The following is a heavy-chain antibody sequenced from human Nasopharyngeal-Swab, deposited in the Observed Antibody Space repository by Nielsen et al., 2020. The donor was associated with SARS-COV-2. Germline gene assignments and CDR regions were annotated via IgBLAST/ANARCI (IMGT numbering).Heavy chain of an antibody. D-gene: IGHD6-13*01. CDR2: IWYDGSNK. V-gene: IGHV3-33*08. CDR3: AREFSSSWYQYYFDY. Sequence: GGSLRLSCVASGFSFNNYGMHWVRQAPGKGLEWVAGIWYDGSNKYYADSVKGRFTISRDNSKNTLYLQMNSLRAEDTAVYYCAREFSSSWYQYYFDYWGQRTLVTVSS. CDR1: GFSFNNYG. J-gene: IGHJ4*02.